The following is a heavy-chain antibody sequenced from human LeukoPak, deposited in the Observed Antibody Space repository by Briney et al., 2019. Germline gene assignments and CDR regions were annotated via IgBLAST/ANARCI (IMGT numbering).Heavy chain of an antibody. CDR1: GFTFSSYS. CDR2: ISSSSSTI. CDR3: ARDPSDYGDYVFRAFDI. V-gene: IGHV3-48*01. J-gene: IGHJ3*02. Sequence: GGSLRLSCAASGFTFSSYSMNWVRQAPGKGLEWVSYISSSSSTIYYADSVKGRFTISRGNAKNSLYLQMNSLRAEDTAVYYCARDPSDYGDYVFRAFDIWGQGTMVTVSS. D-gene: IGHD4-17*01.